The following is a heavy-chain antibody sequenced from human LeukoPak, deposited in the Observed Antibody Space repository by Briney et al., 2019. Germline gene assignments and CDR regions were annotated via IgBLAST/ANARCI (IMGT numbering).Heavy chain of an antibody. J-gene: IGHJ4*02. Sequence: GGSLRLSCAAAGFTFSSYGRHGFRQAPGKGLEGVAVISYDGSDKYYSASVKGRFTISRDNSKNTLYLQMNSVRAEDRAVYYCSKDGGSYSWAAFDDWGQGPLVTVSS. CDR2: ISYDGSDK. CDR1: GFTFSSYG. V-gene: IGHV3-30*18. CDR3: SKDGGSYSWAAFDD. D-gene: IGHD1-26*01.